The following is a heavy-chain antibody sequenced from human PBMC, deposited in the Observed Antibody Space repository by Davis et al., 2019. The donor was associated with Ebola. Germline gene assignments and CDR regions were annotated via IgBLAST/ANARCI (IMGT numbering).Heavy chain of an antibody. Sequence: GESLKISCKGSGYSFTSYWIGWVRQMPGKGLEWMGIIYPGDSDIRYNPSFQGQVIMSADRSISTAYLQWSSLKASDTAMYYCASGRKPTALLRSFDWCFDYWGQGTLVTVSS. CDR2: IYPGDSDI. V-gene: IGHV5-51*01. CDR1: GYSFTSYW. CDR3: ASGRKPTALLRSFDWCFDY. J-gene: IGHJ4*02. D-gene: IGHD3-9*01.